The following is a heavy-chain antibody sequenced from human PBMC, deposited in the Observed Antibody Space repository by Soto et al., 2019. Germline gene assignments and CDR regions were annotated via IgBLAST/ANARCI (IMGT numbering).Heavy chain of an antibody. CDR1: STSLGTYC. J-gene: IGHJ4*02. CDR3: VFSWNALAVTTFDY. V-gene: IGHV4-59*03. D-gene: IGHD4-17*01. Sequence: PSETLSLTCSVSSTSLGTYCWSCIRQSPGEGLEWIGYIYDRGNTDYNPSLRSRVTMSVDTSKSQFSMHLRSVTTADTAVYYCVFSWNALAVTTFDYWGQGTKVTVSS. CDR2: IYDRGNT.